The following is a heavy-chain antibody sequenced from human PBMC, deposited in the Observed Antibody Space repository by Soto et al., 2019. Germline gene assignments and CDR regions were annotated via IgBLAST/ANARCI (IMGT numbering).Heavy chain of an antibody. Sequence: QLQLEESGPGLVKSSETLSLTCSVSGASISSSSYYWGWIRQSPGDGLEWLGNIHGNGGTQYNPSLSSRVIISVATSADQFSMRLTSVTAADTAVYSCASRYGPGEFDHWGQGSLVTVSS. CDR2: IHGNGGT. CDR1: GASISSSSYY. CDR3: ASRYGPGEFDH. V-gene: IGHV4-39*01. D-gene: IGHD3-9*01. J-gene: IGHJ4*02.